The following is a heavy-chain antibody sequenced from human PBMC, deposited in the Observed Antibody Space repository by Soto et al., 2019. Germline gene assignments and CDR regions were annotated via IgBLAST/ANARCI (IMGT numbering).Heavy chain of an antibody. CDR2: IYYIGST. V-gene: IGHV4-59*08. CDR3: ARGPSSGSYNGYYYYYGMDV. J-gene: IGHJ6*02. CDR1: GGSISSYY. Sequence: SETLSLTCTVSGGSISSYYWSWIRQPPGKGLEWIGYIYYIGSTNYNPSLKSRVTISVDTSKNQFFLKLSSVTAADTAVYYCARGPSSGSYNGYYYYYGMDVWGQGTTVTVSS. D-gene: IGHD3-10*01.